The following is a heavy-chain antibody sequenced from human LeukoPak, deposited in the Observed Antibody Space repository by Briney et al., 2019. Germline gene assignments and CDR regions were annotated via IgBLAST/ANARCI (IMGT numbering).Heavy chain of an antibody. CDR3: ARPFHDAFDI. J-gene: IGHJ3*02. Sequence: PGGSLRLSCAASGFTFSDYFMSWIRQAPGKGLEWVSYISSSSGSTINYADSVKGRFTISRDNAKNSLYRQMNSLRAEDTAVYYCARPFHDAFDIWGQGTMVTVSS. V-gene: IGHV3-11*01. CDR1: GFTFSDYF. D-gene: IGHD2/OR15-2a*01. CDR2: ISSSSGSTI.